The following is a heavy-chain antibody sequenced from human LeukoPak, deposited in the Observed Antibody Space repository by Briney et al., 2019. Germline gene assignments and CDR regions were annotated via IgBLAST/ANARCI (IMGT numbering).Heavy chain of an antibody. CDR3: ARAPARLVDY. V-gene: IGHV4-59*12. J-gene: IGHJ4*02. Sequence: PSETLSLTCTVSGGSISSYYWSWIRQPPGKGLEWIGYIYYSGSTNYNPSLKSRVTISVDTSKNQFSLKLSSVTAADTAVYYCARAPARLVDYWGQGTLVTVSS. D-gene: IGHD6-6*01. CDR2: IYYSGST. CDR1: GGSISSYY.